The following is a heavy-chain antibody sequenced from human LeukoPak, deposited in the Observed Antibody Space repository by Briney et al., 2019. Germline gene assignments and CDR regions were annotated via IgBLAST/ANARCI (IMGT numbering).Heavy chain of an antibody. V-gene: IGHV1-2*02. CDR3: AREVPYCSGGSCYSDY. CDR1: GYTFTGYY. J-gene: IGHJ4*02. CDR2: INPNSGGT. D-gene: IGHD2-15*01. Sequence: ASVKVSCKASGYTFTGYYMHWVRQAPGQGLEWMGWINPNSGGTNYAQKFQGRVTMTRDTSISTAYMELSRLRSDDTAVYYCAREVPYCSGGSCYSDYWGQGTLVTVSS.